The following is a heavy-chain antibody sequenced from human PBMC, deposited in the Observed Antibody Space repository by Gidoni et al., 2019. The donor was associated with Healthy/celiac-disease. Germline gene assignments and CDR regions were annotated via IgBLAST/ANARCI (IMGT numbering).Heavy chain of an antibody. CDR2: IYSGGST. V-gene: IGHV3-53*04. CDR1: GFTVSSNY. CDR3: ARGIAARNYYYYGMDV. Sequence: EVQLVESGGGLVQPGGSLRLSCAASGFTVSSNYMRWVRQAPGKGLEWVSVIYSGGSTYYADSVKGRFTISRHNSKNTLYLQMNSLRAEDTAVYYCARGIAARNYYYYGMDVWGQGTTVTVSS. D-gene: IGHD6-6*01. J-gene: IGHJ6*02.